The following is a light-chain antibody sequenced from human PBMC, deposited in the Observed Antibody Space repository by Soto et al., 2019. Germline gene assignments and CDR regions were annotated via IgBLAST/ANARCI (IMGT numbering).Light chain of an antibody. J-gene: IGKJ1*01. Sequence: DIQMTQSPPALSASVGDRVTITCLASQTISSWLAWYQQKPGKAPKLLIFKASSLQTGVPSKFSGSGSGTEFTLTISSLQPDDFATYYCQQYDSYPWTFGQGTKVDIK. CDR2: KAS. CDR3: QQYDSYPWT. CDR1: QTISSW. V-gene: IGKV1-5*03.